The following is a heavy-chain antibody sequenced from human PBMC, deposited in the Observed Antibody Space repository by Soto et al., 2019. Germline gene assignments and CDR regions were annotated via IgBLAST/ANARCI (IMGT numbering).Heavy chain of an antibody. V-gene: IGHV4-59*08. CDR2: IYYSGST. Sequence: QVQLQESGPGLVTPSETLSLTCSVSGGSISGDYWSWIRQPPGKGLEWIGYIYYSGSTKYNPSFQSRGSLSVDTSKNQFSLKLSSVTAADTAVYYCARLTFVRPAVTTIDYFDYWGPGALVTVSS. CDR3: ARLTFVRPAVTTIDYFDY. D-gene: IGHD4-17*01. CDR1: GGSISGDY. J-gene: IGHJ4*01.